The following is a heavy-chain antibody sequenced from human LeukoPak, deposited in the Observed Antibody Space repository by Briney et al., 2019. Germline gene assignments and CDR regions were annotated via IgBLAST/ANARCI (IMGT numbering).Heavy chain of an antibody. CDR1: GGTFISYA. CDR3: ARASRALYGMDV. CDR2: IIPIFGTA. V-gene: IGHV1-69*13. Sequence: SVKVSCKASGGTFISYAISWVRQAPGQGLEWMGGIIPIFGTANYAQKFQGRVTITADESTSTAYMELRSLRSDDTAVYYCARASRALYGMDVWGQGTTVTVSS. J-gene: IGHJ6*02.